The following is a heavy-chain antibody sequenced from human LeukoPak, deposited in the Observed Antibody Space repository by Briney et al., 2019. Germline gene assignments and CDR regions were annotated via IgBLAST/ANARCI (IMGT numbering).Heavy chain of an antibody. CDR2: IYYSGST. CDR1: GGSISSYY. V-gene: IGHV4-59*01. J-gene: IGHJ4*02. Sequence: SETPSLTCTVSGGSISSYYWSWIRQPPGKGLEWIGYIYYSGSTNYNPSLKSRVTISVDTSKNQFSLKLSSVTAADTAVYYCARGTKAAADYWGQGTLVTVSS. CDR3: ARGTKAAADY.